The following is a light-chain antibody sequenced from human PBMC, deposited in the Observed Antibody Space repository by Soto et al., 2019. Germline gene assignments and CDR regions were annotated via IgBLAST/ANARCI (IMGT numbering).Light chain of an antibody. V-gene: IGKV1-33*01. J-gene: IGKJ4*01. Sequence: DIQMTQSPSSLSASVGDRVTITCQASQDISDYLNWYQQKPGKAPKLLIYDASNLETGVPSRFSGSGSGTDFTFTISSLQPEDIATYYCQQYDNLLTFGGGTKVDNK. CDR3: QQYDNLLT. CDR1: QDISDY. CDR2: DAS.